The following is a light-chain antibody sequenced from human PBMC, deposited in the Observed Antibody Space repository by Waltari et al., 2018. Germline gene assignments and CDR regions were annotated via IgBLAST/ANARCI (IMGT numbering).Light chain of an antibody. CDR1: RSNIGAGYD. CDR3: QSYDSSLSGSYV. CDR2: GNS. V-gene: IGLV1-40*01. J-gene: IGLJ1*01. Sequence: QSVLTQPPSVSGAPGQRVTISCTGSRSNIGAGYDVHWYQQVPGTAPKVLIYGNSNRPSGVPDRFSGSKSGTSASLAITGLQAEDEADYYCQSYDSSLSGSYVFGTGTKVTVL.